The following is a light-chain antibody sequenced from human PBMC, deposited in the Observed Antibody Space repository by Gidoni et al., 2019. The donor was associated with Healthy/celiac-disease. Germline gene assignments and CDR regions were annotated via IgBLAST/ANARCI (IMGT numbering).Light chain of an antibody. Sequence: SYELTQPPSVSVSPGQTASITCSGDKLGDKYACWYQQKPGQSPVLVIYQDSNRPSGIPERFSVSNSVNTATLTISGTQAMDEADYYCQAWDSSTAWVFGGGTKLTVL. CDR1: KLGDKY. CDR3: QAWDSSTAWV. J-gene: IGLJ2*01. CDR2: QDS. V-gene: IGLV3-1*01.